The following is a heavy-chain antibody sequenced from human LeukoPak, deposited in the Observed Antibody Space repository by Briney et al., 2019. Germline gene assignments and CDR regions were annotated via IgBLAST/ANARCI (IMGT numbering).Heavy chain of an antibody. CDR3: ARLDDSSGYYYYYGMDV. V-gene: IGHV3-21*01. CDR2: ISSSSSYI. Sequence: PGGSLRLSCAASGFTFRSYSMNWVRQAPGKGLEWVSSISSSSSYIYYADSVKGRFTISRDNAKNSLYLQMNSLRAEDTAVYYCARLDDSSGYYYYYGMDVWGQGTTVTVSS. J-gene: IGHJ6*02. D-gene: IGHD3-22*01. CDR1: GFTFRSYS.